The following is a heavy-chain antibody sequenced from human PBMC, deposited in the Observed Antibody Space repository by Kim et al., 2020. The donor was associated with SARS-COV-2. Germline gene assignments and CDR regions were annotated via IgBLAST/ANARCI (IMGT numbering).Heavy chain of an antibody. D-gene: IGHD3-3*01. CDR3: ARGAGYYDFWSGYYTGMVY. CDR1: GGSFSGYY. CDR2: INHSGST. Sequence: SETLSLTCAVYGGSFSGYYWSWIRQPPGKGLEWIGEINHSGSTNYNPSLKSRVTISVDTSKNQFSLKLSSVTAADTAVYYCARGAGYYDFWSGYYTGMVYWGQGTLVTVSS. J-gene: IGHJ4*02. V-gene: IGHV4-34*01.